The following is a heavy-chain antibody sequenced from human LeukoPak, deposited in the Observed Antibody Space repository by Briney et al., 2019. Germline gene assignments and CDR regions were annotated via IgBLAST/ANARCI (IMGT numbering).Heavy chain of an antibody. V-gene: IGHV4-4*07. CDR2: IYISGTP. CDR3: AREKMTTITTIDY. J-gene: IGHJ4*02. D-gene: IGHD4-11*01. Sequence: SETLSLTCTVSGGSISSYYWSWIRQPPGKGLEWIGRIYISGTPNYNPSLRGRVTMSIDTSMNQFSLKLTSVTAADTAVYYCAREKMTTITTIDYWSQGTLVTVSS. CDR1: GGSISSYY.